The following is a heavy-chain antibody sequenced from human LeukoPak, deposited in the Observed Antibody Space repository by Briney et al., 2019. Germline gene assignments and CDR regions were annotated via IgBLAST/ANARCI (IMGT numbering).Heavy chain of an antibody. Sequence: SETLSLTCTVSGGSISSYYWSWIRQPPGKGLEWIGYIYYSGSTNYNPSLKSRVTISVDTSKNQFSLKLSSVTAADTAVYYCARHIPVLRYFDWLDDDAFDIWGQGTMVTVSS. V-gene: IGHV4-59*08. D-gene: IGHD3-9*01. CDR2: IYYSGST. J-gene: IGHJ3*02. CDR3: ARHIPVLRYFDWLDDDAFDI. CDR1: GGSISSYY.